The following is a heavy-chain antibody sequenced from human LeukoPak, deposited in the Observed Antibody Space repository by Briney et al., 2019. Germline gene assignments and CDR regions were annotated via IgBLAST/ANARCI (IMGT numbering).Heavy chain of an antibody. CDR1: GFTFNSYA. CDR3: AKDTSKAPKNRCLDPEGAFDY. CDR2: ISGSGGTT. D-gene: IGHD1-14*01. J-gene: IGHJ4*02. Sequence: GGSLRLSCAASGFTFNSYAMSWVRQAPGKGLEWVSAISGSGGTTFYANSVKGRLTISRANLRSTLYLQLSSLRAEDTAIYFCAKDTSKAPKNRCLDPEGAFDYWGQGIRVTVSS. V-gene: IGHV3-23*01.